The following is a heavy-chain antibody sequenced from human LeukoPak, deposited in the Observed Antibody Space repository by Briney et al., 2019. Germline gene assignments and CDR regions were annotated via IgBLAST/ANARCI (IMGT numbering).Heavy chain of an antibody. CDR2: ISGSGDST. D-gene: IGHD5-12*01. Sequence: GGSLRLSCEASGFTFSSYAMSWVRQAPGKGLEWVSVISGSGDSTYYADSVEGRCTISRGNSKDALYLQMNSLRAEDTAVYYCAGVGYSGYDYDYWGQGTLVTVSS. CDR1: GFTFSSYA. J-gene: IGHJ4*02. CDR3: AGVGYSGYDYDY. V-gene: IGHV3-23*01.